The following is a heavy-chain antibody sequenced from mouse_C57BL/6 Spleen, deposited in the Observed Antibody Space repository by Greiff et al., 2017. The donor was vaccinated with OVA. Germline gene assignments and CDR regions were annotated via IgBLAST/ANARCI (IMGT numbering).Heavy chain of an antibody. CDR2: IYPGDGDT. J-gene: IGHJ4*01. Sequence: QVQLQQSGPELVKPGASVKISCKASGYAFSSSWMNWVKQRPGKGLEWIGRIYPGDGDTNYNGKFKGKATLTADKSSSTAYMQLSSLTSEDSAVYFCARPTTERYYYAMDYWGQGTPVTVSS. CDR1: GYAFSSSW. CDR3: ARPTTERYYYAMDY. D-gene: IGHD1-1*01. V-gene: IGHV1-82*01.